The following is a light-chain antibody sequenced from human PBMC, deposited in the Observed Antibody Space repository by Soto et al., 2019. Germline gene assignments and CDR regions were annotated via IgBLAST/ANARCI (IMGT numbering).Light chain of an antibody. J-gene: IGLJ1*01. CDR3: FSYPTSTNYV. CDR2: EVN. CDR1: SSDIGAYNF. V-gene: IGLV2-14*01. Sequence: QSVLTQPASVSGSPGQSITFSCSGTSSDIGAYNFVSWYQQHPGKAPKLMIFEVNNRPSGVSNRFSGSKSGSTASLTISDLQPEDEAEYYCFSYPTSTNYVFGSATKVTV.